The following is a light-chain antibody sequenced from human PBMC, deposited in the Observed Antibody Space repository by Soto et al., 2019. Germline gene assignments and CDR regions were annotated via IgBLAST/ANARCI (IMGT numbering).Light chain of an antibody. CDR3: QSYDSSLSTSV. CDR1: SPNIGAGYD. CDR2: GNS. J-gene: IGLJ2*01. Sequence: QSVLTQPHSVSGAPGQRVTISCTGSSPNIGAGYDVNWYQQLPGTAPKVLIYGNSNRPSGVPDRFSGSKSGASASLAITGLQAEDEADYYCQSYDSSLSTSVFGGGTKLTVL. V-gene: IGLV1-40*01.